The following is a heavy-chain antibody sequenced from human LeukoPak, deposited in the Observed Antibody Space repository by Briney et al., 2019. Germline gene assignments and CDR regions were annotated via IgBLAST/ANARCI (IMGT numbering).Heavy chain of an antibody. CDR2: INPNNGDT. Sequence: ASVKVSCKASGYTFTGYHMHWVRQAPGQGLEWMGRINPNNGDTNYAQKFQGRVTMTRDTSISTAYMELSRLRFDDTAVYYCARDYCSSTSCLFDYWGQGTLVTVSS. CDR3: ARDYCSSTSCLFDY. V-gene: IGHV1-2*06. J-gene: IGHJ4*02. CDR1: GYTFTGYH. D-gene: IGHD2-2*01.